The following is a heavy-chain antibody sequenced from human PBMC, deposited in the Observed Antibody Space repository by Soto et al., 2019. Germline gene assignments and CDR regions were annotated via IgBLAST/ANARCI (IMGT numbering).Heavy chain of an antibody. D-gene: IGHD6-6*01. CDR1: GFTFSNYA. CDR2: ISGSGDST. Sequence: GGSLRPSCAGSGFTFSNYAIIFVRHAPGKGLEWVSAISGSGDSTYYANSVKGQVTISADKSISTAYLQWTSLKASDTAIYYCSKFKYSTSVRYLQHWGQGTPVTVSS. J-gene: IGHJ1*01. V-gene: IGHV3-23*01. CDR3: SKFKYSTSVRYLQH.